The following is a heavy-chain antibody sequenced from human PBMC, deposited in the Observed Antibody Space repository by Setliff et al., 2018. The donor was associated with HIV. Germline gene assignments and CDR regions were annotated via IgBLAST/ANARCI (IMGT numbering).Heavy chain of an antibody. V-gene: IGHV4-39*07. J-gene: IGHJ6*02. CDR2: VYYSGST. CDR3: ARSRTSSGYYGVTGYGMDV. D-gene: IGHD3-22*01. Sequence: SETLSLTCAVYGGSFSSSYYWAWIRQPPGKGLEWIGSVYYSGSTNYNPSLKSRVTISVATSKNQFSLKLNSVTTADTAVYYCARSRTSSGYYGVTGYGMDVWGQGTTVTVSS. CDR1: GGSFSSSYY.